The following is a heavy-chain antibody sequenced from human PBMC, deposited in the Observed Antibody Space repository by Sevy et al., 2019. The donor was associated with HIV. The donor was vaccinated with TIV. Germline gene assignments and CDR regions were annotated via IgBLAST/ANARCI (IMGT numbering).Heavy chain of an antibody. V-gene: IGHV4-61*01. CDR2: IYYSGST. Sequence: SETLSLTCTVSGGSVSSGSYYWSWIRQPPGKGLEWIGYIYYSGSTNYNPSLKSRVTISVDTSKNQFSLKLSSVTAADTAVYYCAREDCSGGSCFLDYWGQGTLVPVSS. J-gene: IGHJ4*02. D-gene: IGHD2-15*01. CDR1: GGSVSSGSYY. CDR3: AREDCSGGSCFLDY.